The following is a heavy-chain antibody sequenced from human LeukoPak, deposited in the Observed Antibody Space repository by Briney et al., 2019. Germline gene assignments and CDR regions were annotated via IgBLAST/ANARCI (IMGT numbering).Heavy chain of an antibody. Sequence: GGSLRLSCAAYGFTFSSYEMNWVRQDPGKGLEWVSYISSSGSTIYYADSVKGRFTISRDNAKNSLYLQMNSLRAEDTAVYYCARDLSPSSSWYQGFDYWGQGTLVTVSS. V-gene: IGHV3-48*03. CDR3: ARDLSPSSSWYQGFDY. D-gene: IGHD6-13*01. CDR2: ISSSGSTI. J-gene: IGHJ4*02. CDR1: GFTFSSYE.